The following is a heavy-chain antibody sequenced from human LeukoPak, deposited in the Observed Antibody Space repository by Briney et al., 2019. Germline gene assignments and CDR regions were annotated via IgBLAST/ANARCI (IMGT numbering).Heavy chain of an antibody. CDR2: IIPIFGTA. D-gene: IGHD3-22*01. CDR3: ARRATTSYYYDSSGYAFDI. CDR1: GGTFSSYA. Sequence: ASVKVSCKASGGTFSSYAISWVRQAPGQGLEWMGGIIPIFGTANYAQKFQGRVTITTDESTSTAYMELSSLRSEDTAVYYCARRATTSYYYDSSGYAFDIWGQGTMVTVSS. V-gene: IGHV1-69*05. J-gene: IGHJ3*02.